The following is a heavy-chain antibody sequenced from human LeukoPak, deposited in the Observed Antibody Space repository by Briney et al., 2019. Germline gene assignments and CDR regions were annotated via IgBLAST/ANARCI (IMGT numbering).Heavy chain of an antibody. CDR3: ARDSDAHYYMDV. CDR1: GGSISSSNW. V-gene: IGHV4-4*02. J-gene: IGHJ6*03. D-gene: IGHD3-10*01. CDR2: IYHSGST. Sequence: RASETLSLTCAVSGGSISSSNWWSWVRQPPGQGLEWIGEIYHSGSTNYNPSLKSRVTISVDKSKNQFSLKLSSVTAADTAVYYCARDSDAHYYMDVWGKGTTVTVSS.